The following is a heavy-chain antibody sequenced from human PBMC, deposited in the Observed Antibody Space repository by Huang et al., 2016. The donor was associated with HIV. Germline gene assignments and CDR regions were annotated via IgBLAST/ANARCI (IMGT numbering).Heavy chain of an antibody. J-gene: IGHJ3*02. V-gene: IGHV1-18*01. D-gene: IGHD2-2*01. Sequence: QVQLVQSGVEVKKPGASVKVSCKASGYTFTSYGISWVRQAPGQGLEGMGAIIAYKGSTNYAQNVQGRVTMTTDTSTSTAYMALRSLRSDDTSVYYCARDSPLLGVVIVVVPTAPNAFDIWGQGTMVTVSS. CDR2: IIAYKGST. CDR1: GYTFTSYG. CDR3: ARDSPLLGVVIVVVPTAPNAFDI.